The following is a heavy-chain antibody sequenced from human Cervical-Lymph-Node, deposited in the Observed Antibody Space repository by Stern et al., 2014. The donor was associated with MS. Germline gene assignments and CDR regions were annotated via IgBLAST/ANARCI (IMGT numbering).Heavy chain of an antibody. D-gene: IGHD4-17*01. V-gene: IGHV1-46*01. CDR1: GNTFTSYY. CDR2: INPSGGST. CDR3: ARDRVTTTGNMDV. Sequence: VQLVESGAEVKGPGASVKVSCKASGNTFTSYYMHWVRQAPGQGLEWMGIINPSGGSTTYAQKFQGRVTMTRDTSTNTIYMELSSLRSEDTAVYYCARDRVTTTGNMDVWGQGTTVTVSS. J-gene: IGHJ6*02.